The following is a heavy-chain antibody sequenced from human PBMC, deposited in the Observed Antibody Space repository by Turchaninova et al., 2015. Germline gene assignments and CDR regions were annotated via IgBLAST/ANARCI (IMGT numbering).Heavy chain of an antibody. V-gene: IGHV6-1*01. CDR1: GDSVSSNTAA. CDR2: TYYRSKWFD. Sequence: QVQLQQSGPGLVKPSQTLSLTCDISGDSVSSNTAAWNWIRQSPSRGLEWLGRTYYRSKWFDDYPKSQYSRITINADTSKNQFSLQLNSVTPEDTAVYYCARDRAPYYYAMDVWGQGTSVTVSS. CDR3: ARDRAPYYYAMDV. J-gene: IGHJ6*02. D-gene: IGHD3-10*01.